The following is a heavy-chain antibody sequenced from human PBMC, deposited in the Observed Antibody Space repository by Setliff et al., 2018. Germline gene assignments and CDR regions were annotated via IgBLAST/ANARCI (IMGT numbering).Heavy chain of an antibody. J-gene: IGHJ4*02. Sequence: PGGSLRLSCATSGFSFSNYGMHWVRQAPGKGLEWVSFIRHDGNNKYYKDSVRGRFTISRDNSKNTVYLQTNSLRPEDTAVYFCAKELIEVLMTGLEFWGQGAMVTVSS. CDR2: IRHDGNNK. D-gene: IGHD3-22*01. CDR1: GFSFSNYG. V-gene: IGHV3-30*02. CDR3: AKELIEVLMTGLEF.